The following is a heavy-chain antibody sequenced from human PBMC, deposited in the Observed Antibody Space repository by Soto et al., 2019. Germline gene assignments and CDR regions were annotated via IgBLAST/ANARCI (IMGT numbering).Heavy chain of an antibody. CDR3: ARARTSSCPVGCWFDP. CDR2: IIPIFGTG. Sequence: SVKVSCKASGGTFSSYAISWVRQAPGQGLEWMGGIIPIFGTGNYAQKFQGRVTITADESTSTAYMELSSLRSEDTAVYYCARARTSSCPVGCWFDPWGQGTLVTVPQ. D-gene: IGHD2-15*01. CDR1: GGTFSSYA. V-gene: IGHV1-69*13. J-gene: IGHJ5*02.